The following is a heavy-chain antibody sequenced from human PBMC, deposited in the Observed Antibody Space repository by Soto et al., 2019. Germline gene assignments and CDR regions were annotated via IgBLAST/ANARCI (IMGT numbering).Heavy chain of an antibody. D-gene: IGHD6-13*01. CDR1: GGSFSGYY. Sequence: SETLSLTCAVYGGSFSGYYWSWIRQPPGKGLEWIGEINHSGSTNYNPSLKSRVTISVDTSKNQFSLKLSSVTAADTAVYYCARDRIPIAADGTSWFDPWGQGTLVTVSS. CDR3: ARDRIPIAADGTSWFDP. J-gene: IGHJ5*02. CDR2: INHSGST. V-gene: IGHV4-34*01.